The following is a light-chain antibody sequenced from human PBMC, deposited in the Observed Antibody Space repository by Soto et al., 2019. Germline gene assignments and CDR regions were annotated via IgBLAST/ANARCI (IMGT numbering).Light chain of an antibody. J-gene: IGLJ1*01. V-gene: IGLV2-14*01. CDR1: SSDVGGYNY. Sequence: QSALTQPASVSGSPGQSITISCTGTSSDVGGYNYVSWYQLHPGKAPKLMVYEVSNRPSGVSNRFSGSKSGNTASLTISGLQAEDEADYYSSSYTSSTAYVFGTGTKVTVL. CDR2: EVS. CDR3: SSYTSSTAYV.